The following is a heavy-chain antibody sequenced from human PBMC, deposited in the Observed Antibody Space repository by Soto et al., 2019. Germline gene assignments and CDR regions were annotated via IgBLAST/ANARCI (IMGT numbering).Heavy chain of an antibody. CDR3: TTGENSGYYEYYFDY. J-gene: IGHJ4*02. D-gene: IGHD5-12*01. V-gene: IGHV3-15*01. Sequence: GGSLRLSCAASGFTFNNAWMSWVRQAPGKGLEWVGRIKSNGDGGTKNYAETVKGRFTISRDDSQNPLYLQMNSVKTEDTAVYYCTTGENSGYYEYYFDYWGQGTPVTVSS. CDR2: IKSNGDGGTK. CDR1: GFTFNNAW.